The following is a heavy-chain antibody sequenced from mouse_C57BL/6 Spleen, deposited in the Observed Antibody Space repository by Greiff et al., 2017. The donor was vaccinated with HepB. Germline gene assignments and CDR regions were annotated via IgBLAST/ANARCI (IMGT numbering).Heavy chain of an antibody. J-gene: IGHJ4*01. CDR3: ARGITTVAYAMDY. V-gene: IGHV1-54*01. CDR2: INPGSGGT. Sequence: QVQLQQSGAELVRPGTSVKVSCKASGYAFTNYLIEWVKQRPGQGLEWIGVINPGSGGTNYNEKFKGKATLTADKSSSTAYMQLSSLTSEDSAVYFCARGITTVAYAMDYWGQGTSVTVSS. D-gene: IGHD1-1*01. CDR1: GYAFTNYL.